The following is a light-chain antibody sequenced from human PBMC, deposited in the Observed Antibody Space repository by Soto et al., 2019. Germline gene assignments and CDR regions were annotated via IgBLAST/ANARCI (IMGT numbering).Light chain of an antibody. Sequence: EIVLTQSPGTLSLSPGERATLSCRASQSVTSPFLAWYQQKPGQPPRLLIYSTSDRAAGIPARFSGSGSGTDFTLTISSLEPEDFAVYYCQQRSNWPPYTFGQGTKLEIK. CDR3: QQRSNWPPYT. V-gene: IGKV3-11*01. J-gene: IGKJ2*01. CDR1: QSVTSP. CDR2: STS.